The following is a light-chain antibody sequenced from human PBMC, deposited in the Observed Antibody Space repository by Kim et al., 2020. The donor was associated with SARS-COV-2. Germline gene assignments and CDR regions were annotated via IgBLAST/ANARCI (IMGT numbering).Light chain of an antibody. CDR3: SSYTSSNTHAV. CDR1: SSYVDDYNY. J-gene: IGLJ2*01. CDR2: DVR. Sequence: QSITIAGTGTSSYVDDYNYVSWYQQHPGNAPKLMIYDVRNRPSGVSNRFSGSMSGNTASLAISGLQAEDEADYYCSSYTSSNTHAVFGGGTQLTVL. V-gene: IGLV2-14*03.